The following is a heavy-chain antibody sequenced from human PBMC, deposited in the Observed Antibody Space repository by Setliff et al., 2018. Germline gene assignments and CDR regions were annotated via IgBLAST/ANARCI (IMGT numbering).Heavy chain of an antibody. Sequence: GGSLRLSCAASGFTFSTYRMHWVRQAPGKGLEWVAVIWDDGVKKYHADSVKGRFTISRDNSKNTLYLQMESLRPEDTAVYYCARTCSGSGCYAGLESWGQGTPVTVSS. V-gene: IGHV3-33*08. CDR3: ARTCSGSGCYAGLES. D-gene: IGHD2-15*01. CDR1: GFTFSTYR. J-gene: IGHJ4*02. CDR2: IWDDGVKK.